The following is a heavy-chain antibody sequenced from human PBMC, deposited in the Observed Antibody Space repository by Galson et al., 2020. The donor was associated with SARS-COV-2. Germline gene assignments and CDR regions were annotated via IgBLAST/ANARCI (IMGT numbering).Heavy chain of an antibody. V-gene: IGHV3-64*01. CDR1: GFTFSSYA. D-gene: IGHD6-13*01. CDR2: ISNNGGST. J-gene: IGHJ3*02. CDR3: ARVGSLAAARNAFDI. Sequence: AGSLRLSCAASGFTFSSYALHWVRQAPGKGLEYVSAISNNGGSTYYANSVRGRFTISRDNSKNTLFLQMGSLRAEDMAVYYCARVGSLAAARNAFDIWGQGTMVTVSS.